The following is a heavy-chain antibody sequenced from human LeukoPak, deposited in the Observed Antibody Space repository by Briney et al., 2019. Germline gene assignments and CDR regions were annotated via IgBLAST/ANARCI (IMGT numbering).Heavy chain of an antibody. V-gene: IGHV1-2*02. CDR3: ARDRRSRQYNWNYLADNWFDP. J-gene: IGHJ5*02. D-gene: IGHD1-7*01. Sequence: ASVKVSCNASGYTFIGYYMHWVRQAPGQGLEWMGWINPNSGGTNYAQKFQGRVTMTRDTSISTAYMELSRLRSDDTAVYYCARDRRSRQYNWNYLADNWFDPWGQGTLVTVSS. CDR2: INPNSGGT. CDR1: GYTFIGYY.